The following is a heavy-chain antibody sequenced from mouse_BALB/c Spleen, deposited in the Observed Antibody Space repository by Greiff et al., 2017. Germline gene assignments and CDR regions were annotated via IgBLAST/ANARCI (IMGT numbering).Heavy chain of an antibody. J-gene: IGHJ3*01. V-gene: IGHV5-6-5*01. Sequence: EVNVVESGGGLVKPGGSLKLSCAASGFTFSSYAMSWVRQTPEKRLEWVASISSGGSTYYPDSVKGRFTISRDNARNILYLQMSSLRSEDTAMYYCARGQTEGFAYWGQGTLVTVSA. CDR2: ISSGGST. CDR1: GFTFSSYA. CDR3: ARGQTEGFAY.